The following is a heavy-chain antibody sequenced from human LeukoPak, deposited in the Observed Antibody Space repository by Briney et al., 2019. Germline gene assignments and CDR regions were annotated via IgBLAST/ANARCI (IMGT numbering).Heavy chain of an antibody. CDR1: GGSISSSSYY. V-gene: IGHV4-39*01. CDR3: ASPGNTYYYGSGMYYFDY. J-gene: IGHJ4*02. Sequence: SETLSLTCTVSGGSISSSSYYWGWLRQPPGKGLEWIGSIYYSGSTYYSPSLKSRVTISVDTSKNQFSLKLSSVTAADTAVYYCASPGNTYYYGSGMYYFDYWGQGTLVTVSS. D-gene: IGHD3-10*01. CDR2: IYYSGST.